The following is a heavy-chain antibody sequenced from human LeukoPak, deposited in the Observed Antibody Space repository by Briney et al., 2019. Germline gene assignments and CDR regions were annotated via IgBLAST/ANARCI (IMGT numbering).Heavy chain of an antibody. V-gene: IGHV3-15*01. CDR3: TTDAYYHILTGSGWFDP. Sequence: GGSLRLSCAASIFTFSNAWMSWVRQAPGKGLEWVGRIKSQADGGTTDYATPVKGRFTISRDDSKNTLYLQMNSLKTEDTAVYYCTTDAYYHILTGSGWFDPWGQGTLVTVSS. D-gene: IGHD3-9*01. J-gene: IGHJ5*02. CDR1: IFTFSNAW. CDR2: IKSQADGGTT.